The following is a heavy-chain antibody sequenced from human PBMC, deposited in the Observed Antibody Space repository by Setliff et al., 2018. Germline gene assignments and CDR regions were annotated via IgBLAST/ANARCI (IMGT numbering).Heavy chain of an antibody. CDR3: ARSLGSGSYYNSRPFYSDY. Sequence: PSETLSLTCTVSGGSISSYYWSWIRQPPGKGLEWIGYIDYGGSTNYNPSLKSRVTISLDTSKNQFSLQLSSVTAADTAVYYCARSLGSGSYYNSRPFYSDYWGQGTLVTVSS. CDR2: IDYGGST. D-gene: IGHD3-10*01. CDR1: GGSISSYY. J-gene: IGHJ4*02. V-gene: IGHV4-59*01.